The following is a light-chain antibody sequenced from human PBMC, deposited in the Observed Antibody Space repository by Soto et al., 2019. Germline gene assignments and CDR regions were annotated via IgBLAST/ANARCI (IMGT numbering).Light chain of an antibody. CDR3: QQSYSTPQA. CDR2: DAS. Sequence: DLQMAQSPSSVSSSVGDRVTLTFLASQGISNDLGWYKQKQGKAPKXXIYDASSLQSGVPSRFSGSGSGTDFTLTISSLQPEDFATYYCQQSYSTPQAFGQGTKVDIK. CDR1: QGISND. V-gene: IGKV1-39*01. J-gene: IGKJ1*01.